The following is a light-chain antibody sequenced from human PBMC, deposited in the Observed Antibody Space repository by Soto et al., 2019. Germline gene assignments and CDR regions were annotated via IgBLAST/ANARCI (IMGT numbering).Light chain of an antibody. CDR1: QTISSW. J-gene: IGKJ2*01. V-gene: IGKV3-15*01. CDR3: QQYETWPRT. CDR2: GVS. Sequence: MTQSPSTLSGSVGDRVTITCRASQTISSWLAWYQQKPGQAPTLLIYGVSARAPGVPARFSGTGSGTEFTLTIRNLQSEDFGIYYCQQYETWPRTFGQGTK.